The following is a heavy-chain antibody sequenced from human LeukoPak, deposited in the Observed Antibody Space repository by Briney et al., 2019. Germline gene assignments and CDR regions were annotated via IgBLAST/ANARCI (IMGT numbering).Heavy chain of an antibody. CDR2: IRSKAYGGTT. J-gene: IGHJ5*02. Sequence: GGSLRLSCTASGFTFGDYAVSWARQAPGKGLEWVGFIRSKAYGGTTEYAASVKGRFTISRDDSKTIAYLQMNSLKTEDTAVYYCAREIRRYNWFDPWGQGTLVTVSS. CDR1: GFTFGDYA. D-gene: IGHD3-16*01. V-gene: IGHV3-49*04. CDR3: AREIRRYNWFDP.